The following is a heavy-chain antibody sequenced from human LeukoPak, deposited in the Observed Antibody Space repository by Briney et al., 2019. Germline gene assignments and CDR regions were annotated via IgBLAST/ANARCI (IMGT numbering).Heavy chain of an antibody. V-gene: IGHV4-61*08. D-gene: IGHD1-26*01. J-gene: IGHJ3*02. Sequence: SETLSLTCSVSGGPVSSAAYYWSWIRQPPGKGLEWIGYIYYSGSTNYNPSLKSRVTISVDTSKNQFSLKLSSVTAADTAVYYCARLVGATVGAFDIWGQGTMVTVSS. CDR3: ARLVGATVGAFDI. CDR2: IYYSGST. CDR1: GGPVSSAAYY.